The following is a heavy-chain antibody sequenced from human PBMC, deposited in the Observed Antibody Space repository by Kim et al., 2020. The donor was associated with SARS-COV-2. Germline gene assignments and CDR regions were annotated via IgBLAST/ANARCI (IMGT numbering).Heavy chain of an antibody. CDR1: GGSFSGYY. V-gene: IGHV4-34*01. D-gene: IGHD6-19*01. CDR2: INHSGST. J-gene: IGHJ5*02. Sequence: SETLSLTCAVYGGSFSGYYWSWIRQPPGKGLEWIGEINHSGSTNYNPSLKSRVTISVDTSKNQFSLKLSSVTAADTAVYYCARVRRGWYPFDPWGQGTLVTVSS. CDR3: ARVRRGWYPFDP.